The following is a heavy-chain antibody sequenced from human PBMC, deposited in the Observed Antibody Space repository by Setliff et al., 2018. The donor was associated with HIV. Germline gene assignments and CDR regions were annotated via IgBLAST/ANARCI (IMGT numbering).Heavy chain of an antibody. CDR2: INTNTGNP. CDR1: GYTFTSYG. J-gene: IGHJ4*02. CDR3: ARGYCSGGTCYAGLFDD. V-gene: IGHV7-4-1*02. Sequence: ASVKVSCKAAGYTFTSYGMNWVRQAPGQGLEWMGWINTNTGNPTYAQGFTGRFVFSLDTSVSTTYLQISSLKAEDTAVYYCARGYCSGGTCYAGLFDDWGRGTLVTVS. D-gene: IGHD2-15*01.